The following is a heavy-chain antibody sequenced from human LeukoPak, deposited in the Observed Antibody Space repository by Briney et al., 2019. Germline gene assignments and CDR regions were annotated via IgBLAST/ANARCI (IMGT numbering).Heavy chain of an antibody. CDR2: ISTGGNTI. CDR1: GFTFSSYE. D-gene: IGHD3-16*01. J-gene: IGHJ4*02. V-gene: IGHV3-48*03. Sequence: GGSLRLSCAASGFTFSSYEMNWVRQAPGKGLEWLSSISTGGNTIYYADSVKGRFTISRDNAKNSLYLQMNSLGAEDTAVYYCAGGGTWIDYWGQGTLVTVSS. CDR3: AGGGTWIDY.